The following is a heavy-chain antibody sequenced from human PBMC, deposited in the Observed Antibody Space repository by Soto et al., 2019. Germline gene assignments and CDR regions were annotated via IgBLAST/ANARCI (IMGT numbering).Heavy chain of an antibody. V-gene: IGHV3-33*01. J-gene: IGHJ6*01. D-gene: IGHD6-13*01. Sequence: QVQLVQSGGGVVQPGGSLRLSCAASGFTFNSYGMHWVRQAPGKGLEWVAVIWYDGSKMYYADSVKGRFTISRDNSKSTLYLQMNSLRAEDTAVYYCARPLEQHQLGFGMDVWGQGSPVTVSS. CDR1: GFTFNSYG. CDR2: IWYDGSKM. CDR3: ARPLEQHQLGFGMDV.